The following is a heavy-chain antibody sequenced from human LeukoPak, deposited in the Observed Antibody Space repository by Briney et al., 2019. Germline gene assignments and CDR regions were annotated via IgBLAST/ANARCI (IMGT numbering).Heavy chain of an antibody. Sequence: PGGSLRLSCAASGFTFSSHWMSWVRQAPGKGLEWVANIKHHGGEEYYVDSVKGRFTISRDNAKNSLYLQMNSLRAEDTAVYYCARRGSSSNHFDYWGQGTLVTVSS. J-gene: IGHJ4*02. V-gene: IGHV3-7*02. CDR1: GFTFSSHW. CDR3: ARRGSSSNHFDY. CDR2: IKHHGGEE. D-gene: IGHD6-6*01.